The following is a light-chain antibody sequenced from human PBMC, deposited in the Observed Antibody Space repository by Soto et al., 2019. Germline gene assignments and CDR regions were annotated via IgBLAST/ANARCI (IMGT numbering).Light chain of an antibody. Sequence: EVLMTQSPATLSVSPGEKATLSCWASETVATNLAWYQQKPGQAPRLLISGASTRAAGISDRFRGSGSGTEFTLTLSSLRSEDSGIYYCQQYFEWPPLTFGQGTKVEI. CDR3: QQYFEWPPLT. V-gene: IGKV3-15*01. J-gene: IGKJ1*01. CDR1: ETVATN. CDR2: GAS.